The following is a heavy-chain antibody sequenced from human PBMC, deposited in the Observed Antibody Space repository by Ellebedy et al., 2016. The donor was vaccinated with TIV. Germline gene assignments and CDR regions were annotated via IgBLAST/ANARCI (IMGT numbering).Heavy chain of an antibody. V-gene: IGHV4-34*01. CDR3: ARVASEVVPHYFDY. J-gene: IGHJ4*02. CDR1: GGSFSTYW. Sequence: SETLSLXXAVYGGSFSTYWWSWIRQPPGKGLEWIGEITPYGGTNYSPSLRSRVTISGDRSNNQFSLRLSSVTAADTAVYYCARVASEVVPHYFDYWGQGILVTVSS. D-gene: IGHD2-21*01. CDR2: ITPYGGT.